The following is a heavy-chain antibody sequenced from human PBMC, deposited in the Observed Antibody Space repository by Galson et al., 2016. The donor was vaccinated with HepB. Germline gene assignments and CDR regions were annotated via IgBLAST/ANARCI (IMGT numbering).Heavy chain of an antibody. J-gene: IGHJ4*02. Sequence: SLRLSCAASGYIFRTYPMHWVRPAPGKGLQWVAVRSSDGSNEWYADSVKGRFTISRDHSQNTLFLQMSSLRPEDTAAYYCAREAERWNYLDYWGQGALVTVSS. CDR2: RSSDGSNE. CDR1: GYIFRTYP. V-gene: IGHV3-30*04. D-gene: IGHD5-24*01. CDR3: AREAERWNYLDY.